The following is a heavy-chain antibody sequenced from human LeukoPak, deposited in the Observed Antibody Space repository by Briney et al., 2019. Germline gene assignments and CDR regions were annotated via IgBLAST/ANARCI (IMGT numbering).Heavy chain of an antibody. CDR1: GGSISSVSNY. CDR3: ARHVYGGNSGETDY. J-gene: IGHJ4*02. V-gene: IGHV4-61*02. CDR2: IYSSGST. D-gene: IGHD4-23*01. Sequence: PSQTPSLTCTVSGGSISSVSNYWSWIRQPAGKGLEWIGRIYSSGSTDYSPSLKSRATISVDTSKNQFSLKLSSVTAADTAVYYCARHVYGGNSGETDYWGQGTLVTVSS.